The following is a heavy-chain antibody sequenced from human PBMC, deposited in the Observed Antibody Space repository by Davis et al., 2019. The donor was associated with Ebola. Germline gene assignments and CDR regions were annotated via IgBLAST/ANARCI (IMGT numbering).Heavy chain of an antibody. CDR2: ISSSGSTI. V-gene: IGHV3-11*04. J-gene: IGHJ4*02. CDR3: ARPQAGGGFDY. CDR1: GFTFSDYY. D-gene: IGHD3-16*01. Sequence: GESLKISCAASGFTFSDYYMSWIRQAPGKGLEWLSYISSSGSTIYYADSVKGRFTISRDNAKNSLYLQMNSLRAEDTAVYYCARPQAGGGFDYWGQGTLVTVSS.